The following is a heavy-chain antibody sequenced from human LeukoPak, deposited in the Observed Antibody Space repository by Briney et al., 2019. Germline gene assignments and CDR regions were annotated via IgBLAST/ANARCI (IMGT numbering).Heavy chain of an antibody. V-gene: IGHV1-18*01. D-gene: IGHD3-9*01. CDR2: ISAYNGNT. J-gene: IGHJ6*03. CDR1: GYTFTSYG. Sequence: ASVKVSCKASGYTFTSYGISWVRQAPGQGLEWMGWISAYNGNTNYAQKLQGRVTMTTDTSTSTAYMELSSLRSEDTAVYYCASGIYDILTGYSGFFRYYYYMDVWGKGTTVTVSS. CDR3: ASGIYDILTGYSGFFRYYYYMDV.